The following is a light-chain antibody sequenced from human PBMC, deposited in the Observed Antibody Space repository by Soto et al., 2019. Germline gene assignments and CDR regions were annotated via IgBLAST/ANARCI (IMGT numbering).Light chain of an antibody. V-gene: IGLV2-14*01. J-gene: IGLJ1*01. CDR2: EVS. CDR3: SSYTRSSTYV. CDR1: SSDVGGYNY. Sequence: QSALTQPVSVSGSPGQSITISCTGTSSDVGGYNYVSWYHQHPGKAPKLMIYEVSNRPSGVSNRFSGSKSGNTASLTISGLQAEDESDYYCSSYTRSSTYVFGTGTKLTVL.